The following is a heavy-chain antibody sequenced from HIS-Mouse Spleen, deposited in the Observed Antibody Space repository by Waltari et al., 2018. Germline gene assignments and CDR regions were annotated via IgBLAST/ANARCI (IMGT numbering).Heavy chain of an antibody. D-gene: IGHD6-13*01. Sequence: QVQLQESGPGLVKPSETLSLTCTVSGGSISSYYWSWIRQPPGKGLEWIGYIYYSGSTNYNPSLKSRVTISVDTSKNQFSLKLSSVTAADTAVYYCARRALSGIALDSWGQGTLVTVSS. V-gene: IGHV4-59*08. CDR2: IYYSGST. CDR1: GGSISSYY. CDR3: ARRALSGIALDS. J-gene: IGHJ4*02.